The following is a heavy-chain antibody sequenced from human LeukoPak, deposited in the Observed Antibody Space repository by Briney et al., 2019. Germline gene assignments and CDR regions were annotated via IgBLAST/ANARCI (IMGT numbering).Heavy chain of an antibody. CDR2: IKEDGSEK. CDR1: GFSLSDYW. CDR3: ARDSGWWRFDF. V-gene: IGHV3-7*03. Sequence: GGSLRLSCVASGFSLSDYWMYWVRQAPGQGLEWVASIKEDGSEKHYVDSVKGRFTISRDNGKNSLYLQMNSLRAEDTAVYYCARDSGWWRFDFWGQGTLVTVSS. J-gene: IGHJ4*02. D-gene: IGHD6-13*01.